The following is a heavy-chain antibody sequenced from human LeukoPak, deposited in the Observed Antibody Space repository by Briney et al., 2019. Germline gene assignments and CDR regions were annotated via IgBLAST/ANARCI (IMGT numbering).Heavy chain of an antibody. Sequence: SETLSLTCAVYGGSFSGYYWIWIRQPPGKGLEWIGEINHSGSTNYNPSLKSRVTISVDTSKNQFSLKLSSVTAADTAVYYCARGRYYYDSSGYYPADYWGQGTLVTVSS. CDR2: INHSGST. CDR3: ARGRYYYDSSGYYPADY. V-gene: IGHV4-34*01. D-gene: IGHD3-22*01. J-gene: IGHJ4*02. CDR1: GGSFSGYY.